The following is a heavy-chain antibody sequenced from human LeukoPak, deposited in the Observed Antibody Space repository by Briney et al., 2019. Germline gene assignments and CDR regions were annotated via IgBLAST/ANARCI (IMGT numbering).Heavy chain of an antibody. CDR2: VYYTGST. D-gene: IGHD6-6*01. CDR3: ARHFAYSSSSYFDY. Sequence: SETLSLTCSVSGGSVSNYYWSWIRQPPGQGLEWIGYVYYTGSTNYNPSLKSRVTMFEDKSKNQFSLRLYSVTVADTAVYYCARHFAYSSSSYFDYWGQGSLVTVSS. V-gene: IGHV4-59*08. CDR1: GGSVSNYY. J-gene: IGHJ4*02.